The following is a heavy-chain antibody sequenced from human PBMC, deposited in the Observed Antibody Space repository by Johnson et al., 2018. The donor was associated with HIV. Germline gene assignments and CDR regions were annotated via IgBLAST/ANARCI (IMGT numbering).Heavy chain of an antibody. CDR1: GFTFSSYA. J-gene: IGHJ3*02. CDR3: AREQGGSSSGGPDAFDI. D-gene: IGHD6-6*01. CDR2: ISSDGNER. V-gene: IGHV3-30*03. Sequence: QVQLVESGGGVVQPGRSLRLSCAASGFTFSSYAMSWVRQAPGEGLEWVTVISSDGNERHYADSVKGRFTISRDNSKNTLYLQMNSLRAEDTAVYYCAREQGGSSSGGPDAFDIWGQGTMVTVSS.